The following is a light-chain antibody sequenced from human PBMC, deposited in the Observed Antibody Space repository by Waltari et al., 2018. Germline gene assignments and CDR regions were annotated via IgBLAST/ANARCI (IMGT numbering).Light chain of an antibody. J-gene: IGLJ1*01. CDR3: SSYAGSNNV. CDR2: DVS. Sequence: QSALTQPPSASGSPGQSVTISCTGTSSDVGGCNFVSWYQQHPGKVPKLMIYDVSKRPSGGPDRFSGSKSGNTASLTVSGLQAGDEADYYCSSYAGSNNVFGTGTKVTVL. V-gene: IGLV2-8*01. CDR1: SSDVGGCNF.